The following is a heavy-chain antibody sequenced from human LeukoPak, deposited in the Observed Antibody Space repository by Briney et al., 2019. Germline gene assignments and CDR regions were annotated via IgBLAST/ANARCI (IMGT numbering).Heavy chain of an antibody. CDR1: GFTFSNYW. D-gene: IGHD5-18*01. CDR2: IKQDGSEK. CDR3: ARDLWIHYFDY. Sequence: GGSLRLSCTASGFTFSNYWMSWVRQAPGKGLEWVANIKQDGSEKYYVDSVKGRFTISRDNAKNSLYLQMNSLRAEDTAVYYCARDLWIHYFDYWGQGTLVTVSS. J-gene: IGHJ4*02. V-gene: IGHV3-7*01.